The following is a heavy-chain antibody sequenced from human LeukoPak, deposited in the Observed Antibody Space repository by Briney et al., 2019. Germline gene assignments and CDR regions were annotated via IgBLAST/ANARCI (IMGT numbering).Heavy chain of an antibody. CDR3: AREIGWFDP. CDR1: GGSISSSSYY. Sequence: SETLSLTCTVSGGSISSSSYYWGWIRQPPGKGLEWIGSIYYSGSTYYNPSLKSRVTISVDTSKNQFSLKLSSVTAADTAVYYCAREIGWFDPWGQGTLVTVSS. J-gene: IGHJ5*02. CDR2: IYYSGST. V-gene: IGHV4-39*07.